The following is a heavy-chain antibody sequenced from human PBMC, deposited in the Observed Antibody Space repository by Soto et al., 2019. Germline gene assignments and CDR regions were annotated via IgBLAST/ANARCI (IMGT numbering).Heavy chain of an antibody. CDR1: GGSISSSNW. J-gene: IGHJ4*02. V-gene: IGHV4-4*02. CDR3: ARDYGDYSFFFDY. Sequence: SETLSLTCAVSGGSISSSNWWSWVRQSPGKGLEWIGEIYHSGSTNYNPSLKSRVTISVDKSKNQFSLKLSSVTAADTAVYYCARDYGDYSFFFDYWGQGALVTVSS. D-gene: IGHD4-17*01. CDR2: IYHSGST.